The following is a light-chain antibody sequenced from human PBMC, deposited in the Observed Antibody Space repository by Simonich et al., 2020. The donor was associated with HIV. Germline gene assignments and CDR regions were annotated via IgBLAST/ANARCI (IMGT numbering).Light chain of an antibody. CDR3: GADHGSGSNFVWV. V-gene: IGLV9-49*01. J-gene: IGLJ3*02. Sequence: QPVLTQPPSASASLGASVTLTCNLSSGYDNYKVEWYQQRPGKGPRFVMRGGTGGMVGSKGDGIPDRFSALGSGLNRYLTIKNIQEEDESDYHCGADHGSGSNFVWVFGGGTKLTVL. CDR2: GGTGGMVG. CDR1: SGYDNYK.